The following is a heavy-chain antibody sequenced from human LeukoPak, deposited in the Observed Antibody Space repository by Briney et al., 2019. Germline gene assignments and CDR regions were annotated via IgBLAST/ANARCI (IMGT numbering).Heavy chain of an antibody. J-gene: IGHJ4*02. Sequence: PSETLSLTCAVYGGSFSGYYWSWIRQPPGKGPEWIGEINHSGSTNYNPSLKSRVTISVDTSKNQFSLKLSSVTAADTAVYYCARTWNFDYWGQGTLITVSS. V-gene: IGHV4-34*01. CDR1: GGSFSGYY. CDR3: ARTWNFDY. CDR2: INHSGST. D-gene: IGHD1-1*01.